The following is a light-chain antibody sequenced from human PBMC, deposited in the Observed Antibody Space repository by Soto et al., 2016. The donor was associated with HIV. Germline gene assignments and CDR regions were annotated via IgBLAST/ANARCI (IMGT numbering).Light chain of an antibody. CDR1: NVGSKS. CDR2: DDS. Sequence: SYVLTQPPSLSVAPRQTARITCGGNNVGSKSVQWYQQKPGQAPVLVVYDDSDRPSGIPERFSGSNSGNTATLSISRVEAGDEADYYCQVWDASTDLVVFGGGPRLDRP. CDR3: QVWDASTDLVV. V-gene: IGLV3-21*02. J-gene: IGLJ2*01.